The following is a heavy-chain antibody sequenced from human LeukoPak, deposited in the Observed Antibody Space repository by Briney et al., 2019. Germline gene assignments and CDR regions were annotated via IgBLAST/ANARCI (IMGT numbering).Heavy chain of an antibody. Sequence: GGSLRLSCTVSGFTVSSNSMSWVRQAPGKGLEWVSFIYSDNTHYSDSVKGRFTISRDNSKNTLYLQMNSLRAEDTAVYYCTTILEFWSSYSRPPYYYYMDVWGKGTTVTVSS. V-gene: IGHV3-53*01. J-gene: IGHJ6*03. CDR1: GFTVSSNS. D-gene: IGHD3-3*01. CDR2: IYSDNT. CDR3: TTILEFWSSYSRPPYYYYMDV.